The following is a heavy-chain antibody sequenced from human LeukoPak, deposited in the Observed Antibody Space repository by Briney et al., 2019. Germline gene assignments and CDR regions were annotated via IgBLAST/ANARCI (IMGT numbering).Heavy chain of an antibody. J-gene: IGHJ2*01. CDR1: GGSISSYY. D-gene: IGHD2-15*01. CDR2: IYYSGST. CDR3: AREVPYCSGGSCYYWYFDL. Sequence: SETLSLTCTVSGGSISSYYWSWIRQPPGKGLEWIGYIYYSGSTNYNPSLKSRVTISVDTSKNQFSLKLSSVTAADTAVYYCAREVPYCSGGSCYYWYFDLWGRGTLVTVSS. V-gene: IGHV4-59*01.